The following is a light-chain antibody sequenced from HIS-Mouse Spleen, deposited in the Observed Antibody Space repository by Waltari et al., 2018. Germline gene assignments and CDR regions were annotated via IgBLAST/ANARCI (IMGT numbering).Light chain of an antibody. CDR1: QGISSY. Sequence: DIQLIQSPSFLSASVGDRVTITCRASQGISSYLAWYQQKPGKDPKLLIYAASTLQSGVPSRFSGSGSGTEFTLTISSLQPEDFATYYCQQLNSYPPTFGQGTKVEIK. J-gene: IGKJ1*01. CDR3: QQLNSYPPT. V-gene: IGKV1-9*01. CDR2: AAS.